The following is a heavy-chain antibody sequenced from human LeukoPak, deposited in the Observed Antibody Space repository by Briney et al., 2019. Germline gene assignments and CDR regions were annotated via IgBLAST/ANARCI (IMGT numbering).Heavy chain of an antibody. V-gene: IGHV4-39*07. CDR2: IYYSGKT. CDR1: GGSISSNSYF. Sequence: PSETLSLTCTVSGGSISSNSYFWGWIRQPPGKGLEWIANIYYSGKTYYNPSLKSRVTMLIDTSKNQFSLNLNSVIAADTAVYYCARDQARRYCTDDGCSYNWFDTWGQGTLVTVSS. CDR3: ARDQARRYCTDDGCSYNWFDT. D-gene: IGHD2-15*01. J-gene: IGHJ5*02.